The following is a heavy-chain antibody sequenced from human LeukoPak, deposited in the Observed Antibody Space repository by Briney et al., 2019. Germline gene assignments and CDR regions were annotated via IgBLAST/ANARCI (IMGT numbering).Heavy chain of an antibody. Sequence: SETLSLTCAVYGGSFSGYYWSWIRQPPGKGLEWIGEINHSGSTNYNPSLKSRVTISVDTSKNQFSLKLSSVTAADTAVYYCARQSEYYYENAFDYWGQGTLVTVSS. CDR3: ARQSEYYYENAFDY. J-gene: IGHJ4*02. D-gene: IGHD3-22*01. CDR2: INHSGST. CDR1: GGSFSGYY. V-gene: IGHV4-34*01.